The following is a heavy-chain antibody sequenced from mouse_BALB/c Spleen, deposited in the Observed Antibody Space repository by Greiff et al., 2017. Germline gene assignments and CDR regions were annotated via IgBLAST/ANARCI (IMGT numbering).Heavy chain of an antibody. CDR1: GYTFTDYN. V-gene: IGHV1S29*02. D-gene: IGHD1-1*01. J-gene: IGHJ1*01. Sequence: EVQLQQSGPELVKPGASVKISCKASGYTFTDYNMHWVKQSHGKSLEWIGYIYPYNGGTGYNQKFKSKATLTVDNSSSTAYMELRSLTSEDSAVYYCAREGDYYGSSLPYWYFDVWGAGTTVTVSS. CDR3: AREGDYYGSSLPYWYFDV. CDR2: IYPYNGGT.